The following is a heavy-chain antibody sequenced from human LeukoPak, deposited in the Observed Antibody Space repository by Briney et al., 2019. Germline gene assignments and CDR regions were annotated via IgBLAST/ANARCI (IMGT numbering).Heavy chain of an antibody. CDR2: IYHSGST. V-gene: IGHV4-4*02. CDR3: ARDKREPRYAFDI. D-gene: IGHD1-26*01. Sequence: SGTLSLTCAVSGGAISSSNWWSWVRQPPGKGLEWIGEIYHSGSTNYNPSLKSQVTISVDKSKNQFSLKLSSVTAADTAVYYCARDKREPRYAFDIWGQGTRVTISS. J-gene: IGHJ3*02. CDR1: GGAISSSNW.